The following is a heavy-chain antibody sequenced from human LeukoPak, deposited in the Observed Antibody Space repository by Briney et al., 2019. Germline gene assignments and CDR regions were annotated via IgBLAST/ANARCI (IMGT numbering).Heavy chain of an antibody. CDR2: IYYSGST. J-gene: IGHJ4*02. D-gene: IGHD3-16*01. CDR3: ARGGLPWGEGAKTFDY. Sequence: SETLSLTCTVSGGSISSSSYYWGWIRQPPGKGLEWIGYIYYSGSTNYNPSLKSRVTISVDTSKNQFSLKLSSVTAADTAVYYCARGGLPWGEGAKTFDYWGQGTLVTVSS. CDR1: GGSISSSSYY. V-gene: IGHV4-61*05.